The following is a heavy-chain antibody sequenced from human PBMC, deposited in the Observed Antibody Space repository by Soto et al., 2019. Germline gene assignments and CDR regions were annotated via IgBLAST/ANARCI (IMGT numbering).Heavy chain of an antibody. CDR2: IYSGGSA. CDR1: GFSVSSTY. V-gene: IGHV3-53*01. Sequence: GGSLRLSCAASGFSVSSTYMNWVRQAPGKGLEWVSVIYSGGSASYADSVKGRFTISRDNAKNSLYLQMNNLRAEDTAVYYCAREMVVVAATSFDYWGQGTLVTVSS. CDR3: AREMVVVAATSFDY. D-gene: IGHD2-15*01. J-gene: IGHJ4*02.